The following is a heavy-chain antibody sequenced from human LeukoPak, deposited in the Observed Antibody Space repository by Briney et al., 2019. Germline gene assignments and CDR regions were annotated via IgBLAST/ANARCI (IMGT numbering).Heavy chain of an antibody. CDR3: ARGRSYYYGSGSSPFDY. J-gene: IGHJ4*02. Sequence: SETLSLTCTVSGGSISSYYWSWIRQPAGKGLEWIGRIYTSGSTNYNPSLKSRVTMSVDTSKNQFSLKLSSVTAADTAVYYCARGRSYYYGSGSSPFDYWGQGTLVTVSS. CDR2: IYTSGST. V-gene: IGHV4-4*07. D-gene: IGHD3-10*01. CDR1: GGSISSYY.